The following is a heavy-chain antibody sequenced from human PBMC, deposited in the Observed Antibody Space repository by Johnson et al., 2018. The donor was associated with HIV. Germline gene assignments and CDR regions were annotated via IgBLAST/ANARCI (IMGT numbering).Heavy chain of an antibody. V-gene: IGHV3-11*01. CDR1: GFVFSDSH. D-gene: IGHD3-16*01. Sequence: QVQLVESGGDLVKPGGSLRLSCVASGFVFSDSHMSWIRQAPGKGLEWISYVSSGGSTYYADSVKGRFTISRDNSKNTLYLQMNSLRAEDTAVYYCARVGGYAFDIWGQGTMVTVSS. J-gene: IGHJ3*02. CDR2: VSSGGST. CDR3: ARVGGYAFDI.